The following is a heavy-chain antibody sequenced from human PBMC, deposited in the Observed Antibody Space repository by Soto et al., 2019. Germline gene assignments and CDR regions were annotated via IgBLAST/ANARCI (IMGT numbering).Heavy chain of an antibody. CDR3: APHGRGVGARPLHF. J-gene: IGHJ4*02. Sequence: QVTLKESGPVLVKPTETLTLTCTVSGFSLTNARMGVTWIRQPPGKALEWLAHIFSNDEKSYSPSLKSRRTNPRDPSNSQLALTRANLDPVGTATYYCAPHGRGVGARPLHFWGQGTLVTVSS. D-gene: IGHD1-26*01. V-gene: IGHV2-26*01. CDR2: IFSNDEK. CDR1: GFSLTNARMG.